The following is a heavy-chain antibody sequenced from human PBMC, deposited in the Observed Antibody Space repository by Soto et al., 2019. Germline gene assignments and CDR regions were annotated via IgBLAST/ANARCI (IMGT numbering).Heavy chain of an antibody. CDR3: ARSYCSGGDCPDGFDI. J-gene: IGHJ3*02. CDR1: GYRFTSYW. V-gene: IGHV5-51*01. Sequence: GESLKISCEGSGYRFTSYWIGWVRQMPGKGLEWMGIIYPGDSDTGYSPSFQGQVTISADKSISTAYLQWSSLKASDTAMYYCARSYCSGGDCPDGFDIRGQGTMVTVSS. CDR2: IYPGDSDT. D-gene: IGHD2-15*01.